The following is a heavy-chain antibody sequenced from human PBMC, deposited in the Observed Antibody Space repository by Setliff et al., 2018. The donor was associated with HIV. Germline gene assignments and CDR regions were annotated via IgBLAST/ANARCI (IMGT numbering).Heavy chain of an antibody. CDR2: IKQDGSEK. J-gene: IGHJ4*02. D-gene: IGHD3-22*01. CDR3: VRSLSGNSSTYYWAFDF. V-gene: IGHV3-7*01. CDR1: GFTFSSYW. Sequence: GGSLRLSCAASGFTFSSYWMGWVRQAPGKGLEWVANIKQDGSEKYYVDSVKGRFTISRDNAKNSLWLQLDSLKVEDTALYFCVRSLSGNSSTYYWAFDFWGQGAPVTVSS.